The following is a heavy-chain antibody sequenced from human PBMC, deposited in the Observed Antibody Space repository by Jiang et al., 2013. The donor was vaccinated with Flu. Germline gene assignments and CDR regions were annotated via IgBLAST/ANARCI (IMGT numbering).Heavy chain of an antibody. CDR1: GGSISSSSYY. Sequence: PGLVKPSGDPXPSPALVSGGSISSSSYYWGWIRQPPGKGLEWIGSIYYSGSTYXNPSLKSRVTISVDTSKNQFSLKLSSVTAADTAVYYCARHPQHSYSDYWGQGTLVTVSS. D-gene: IGHD5-18*01. CDR3: ARHPQHSYSDY. CDR2: IYYSGST. V-gene: IGHV4-39*01. J-gene: IGHJ4*02.